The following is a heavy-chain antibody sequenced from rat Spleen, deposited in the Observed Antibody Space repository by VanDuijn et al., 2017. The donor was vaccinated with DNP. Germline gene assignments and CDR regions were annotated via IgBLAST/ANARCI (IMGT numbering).Heavy chain of an antibody. CDR3: ARHILPLRVWDY. J-gene: IGHJ2*01. CDR1: GFSFSNYY. D-gene: IGHD1-4*01. Sequence: EVQLVESGGGLVQPGNSLKLSCAASGFSFSNYYMAWVRQAPKKGLEWVATISTSGNRTYYPDSVKGRFTISRDNAKSTLYLQMNSLRSEDMATYYCARHILPLRVWDYWGQGVMVTVSS. V-gene: IGHV5S23*01. CDR2: ISTSGNRT.